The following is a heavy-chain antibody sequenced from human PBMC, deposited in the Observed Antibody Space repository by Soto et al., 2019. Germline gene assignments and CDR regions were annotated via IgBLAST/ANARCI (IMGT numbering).Heavy chain of an antibody. CDR3: ARGLRYFDPFDY. CDR2: INAPGGST. V-gene: IGHV1-46*01. D-gene: IGHD3-9*01. Sequence: QVQLVQSGAEVKKPGASVKVSCKASGYTFTSYYMHWVRQAPGQWLEWMLIINAPGGSTTYAQKFKGRVTMTRDTSTSTVYMELSSLRSEDTAVYYCARGLRYFDPFDYWGQGTLVTVSS. J-gene: IGHJ4*02. CDR1: GYTFTSYY.